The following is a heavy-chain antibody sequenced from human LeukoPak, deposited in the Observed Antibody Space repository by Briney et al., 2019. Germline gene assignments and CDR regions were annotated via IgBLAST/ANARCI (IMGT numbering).Heavy chain of an antibody. V-gene: IGHV1-2*02. J-gene: IGHJ4*02. Sequence: GASVKVSCKASGGTFNSYAISWVRQAPGQGLEWMGWINPNSGGTNYAQKFQGRVTMTRDTSISTAYMELSRLRSDDTAVYYCARDYYDTDQYYFDYWGQGTLVTVSS. CDR2: INPNSGGT. D-gene: IGHD3-22*01. CDR3: ARDYYDTDQYYFDY. CDR1: GGTFNSYA.